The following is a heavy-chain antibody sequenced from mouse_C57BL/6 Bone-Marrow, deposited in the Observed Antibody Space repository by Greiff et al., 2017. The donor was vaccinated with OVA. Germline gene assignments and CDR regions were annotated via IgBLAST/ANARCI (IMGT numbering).Heavy chain of an antibody. CDR3: ARNGYDSTLFYYAMDY. Sequence: EVQLQQSGPELVKPGASVKISCKASGYTFTDYYMNWVKQSHGKSLEWIGDINPNNGGTSYNQKFKGKATLTVDKSSSTAYMELRRLTSEDSAVYYCARNGYDSTLFYYAMDYWGQGTSVTVSS. CDR2: INPNNGGT. D-gene: IGHD1-2*01. J-gene: IGHJ4*01. CDR1: GYTFTDYY. V-gene: IGHV1-26*01.